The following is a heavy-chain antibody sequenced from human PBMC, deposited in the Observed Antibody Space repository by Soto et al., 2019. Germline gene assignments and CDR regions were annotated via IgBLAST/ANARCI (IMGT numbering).Heavy chain of an antibody. CDR1: GYTFTGYY. CDR3: ARDPRARRGNY. Sequence: QVQLVQSGAEVKKPGASVKVSCKASGYTFTGYYMHWVRQAPGQGLEWMGWINPKSGGTNYAQKFQGRVTMTRDTSISTAYMELSRLRSDDTAVYYCARDPRARRGNYWGQGTLVTVSS. V-gene: IGHV1-2*02. CDR2: INPKSGGT. D-gene: IGHD3-16*01. J-gene: IGHJ4*02.